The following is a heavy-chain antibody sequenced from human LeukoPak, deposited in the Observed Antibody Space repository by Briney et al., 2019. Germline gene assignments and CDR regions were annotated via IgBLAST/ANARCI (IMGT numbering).Heavy chain of an antibody. J-gene: IGHJ4*02. V-gene: IGHV3-66*01. CDR2: LYTGGST. CDR3: ARGYSGYAPFDY. Sequence: GGSLRLSCAASGFTVSSNFMSWVRQAPGKGLEWVSVLYTGGSTYYADSVKGRFTISRENSKNTLYFQMNSLRDEDTAVYYCARGYSGYAPFDYWGQGTLVTVSS. D-gene: IGHD5-12*01. CDR1: GFTVSSNF.